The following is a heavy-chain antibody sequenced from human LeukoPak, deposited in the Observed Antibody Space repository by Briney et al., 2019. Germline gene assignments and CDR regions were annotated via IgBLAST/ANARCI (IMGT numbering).Heavy chain of an antibody. CDR1: GYSFTGYY. CDR2: INPNSGGT. J-gene: IGHJ4*02. D-gene: IGHD6-13*01. V-gene: IGHV1-2*02. CDR3: ARTLYIAAVPGGFDY. Sequence: ASVKVSCRPFGYSFTGYYMHWVRQAPGQGLEWMGWINPNSGGTNYAQKFQGRVTMTRDTSISTAYMELSRLRSDDTALYYCARTLYIAAVPGGFDYWGQGTLITVSS.